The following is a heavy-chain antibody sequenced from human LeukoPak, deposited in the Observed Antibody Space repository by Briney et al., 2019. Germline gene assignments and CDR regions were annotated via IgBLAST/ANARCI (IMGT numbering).Heavy chain of an antibody. CDR3: ARFHHLYGSGSYGDDAFDI. J-gene: IGHJ3*02. D-gene: IGHD3-10*01. CDR2: IYYSGGT. CDR1: GGSISCYY. Sequence: SETLSLTCTVSGGSISCYYWSWIRQPPGKGLEWIGYIYYSGGTNYNPSLKSRVTISVDTSKNRFSLKLSSVTAADTAVYYCARFHHLYGSGSYGDDAFDIWGQGTMVTVSS. V-gene: IGHV4-59*01.